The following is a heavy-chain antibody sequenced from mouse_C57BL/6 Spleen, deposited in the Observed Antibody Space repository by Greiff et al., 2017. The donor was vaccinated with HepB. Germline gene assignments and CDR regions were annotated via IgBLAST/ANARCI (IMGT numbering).Heavy chain of an antibody. CDR2: IWSGGST. CDR3: ARYTTVVKGYFDV. D-gene: IGHD1-1*01. J-gene: IGHJ1*03. CDR1: GFSLTSYG. V-gene: IGHV2-2*01. Sequence: VQLVESGPGLVQPSQSLSITCTVSGFSLTSYGVHWVRQSPGKGLEWLGVIWSGGSTDYNAAFISRLSISKDNSKSQVFFKMNSLQADDTAIYYCARYTTVVKGYFDVWGTGTTVTVSS.